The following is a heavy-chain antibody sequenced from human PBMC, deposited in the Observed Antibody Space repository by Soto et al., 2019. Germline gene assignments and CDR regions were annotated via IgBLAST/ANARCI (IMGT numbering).Heavy chain of an antibody. V-gene: IGHV3-53*04. CDR1: GFAVRHNY. CDR2: IYNGGDT. Sequence: EVQLVESGGGLVQPGGSLRLSCTASGFAVRHNYMTWVRQAPGKGLEWVSLIYNGGDTAYADSVKGRFTISRHTSQNTLYLQMNSLRAEDTAVYYCARKTDSIPSGGDVWGKGTAVTVSS. J-gene: IGHJ6*04. CDR3: ARKTDSIPSGGDV. D-gene: IGHD3-10*01.